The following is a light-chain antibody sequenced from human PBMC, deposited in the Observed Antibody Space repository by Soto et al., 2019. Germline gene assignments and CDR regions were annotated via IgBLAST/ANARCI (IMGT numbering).Light chain of an antibody. CDR3: SSYGGSNNVL. CDR1: SSDIGAYVF. Sequence: QSALTQPPSASGSPGQSVTIPCTGTSSDIGAYVFVSWYQKYPGKAPKLMIYEVTKRPSGVPDRFSGSKSGNTASLTVSGLQTEDEADYYCSSYGGSNNVLFGGGIKLTVL. CDR2: EVT. V-gene: IGLV2-8*01. J-gene: IGLJ2*01.